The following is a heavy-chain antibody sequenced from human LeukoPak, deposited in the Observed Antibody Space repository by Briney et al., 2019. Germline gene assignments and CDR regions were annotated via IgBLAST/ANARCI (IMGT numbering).Heavy chain of an antibody. D-gene: IGHD3-10*01. CDR2: ISAYNGNT. V-gene: IGHV1-18*01. J-gene: IGHJ5*02. Sequence: GASVKVSCKASGYTFTSYGISWVRQAPGQGLEWMGWISAYNGNTNYAQKLQGRVTMTTDTSTSTAYMELRSLRSDDTAVYYCERVPSRYYGSGSSLDPWGQGTLVTVSS. CDR3: ERVPSRYYGSGSSLDP. CDR1: GYTFTSYG.